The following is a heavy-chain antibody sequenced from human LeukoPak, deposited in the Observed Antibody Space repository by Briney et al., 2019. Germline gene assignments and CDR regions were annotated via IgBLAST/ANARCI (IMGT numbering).Heavy chain of an antibody. J-gene: IGHJ2*01. V-gene: IGHV1-8*03. CDR3: DRGRLWGRLQFGNRYFDL. CDR2: TSPRSGIT. D-gene: IGHD3-16*01. Sequence: ASVKVSCKASVYTFTTNDVRCLRHSIGQGLEWVGSTSPRSGITGYAQKFRDRVTITTNSSLSATYMELISLTSEDTGVYYCDRGRLWGRLQFGNRYFDLWGRGTLVTVSS. CDR1: VYTFTTND.